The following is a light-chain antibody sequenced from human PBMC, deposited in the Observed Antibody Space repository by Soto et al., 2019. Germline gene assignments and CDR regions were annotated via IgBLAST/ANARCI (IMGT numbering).Light chain of an antibody. J-gene: IGLJ1*01. V-gene: IGLV2-14*01. CDR2: EVT. Sequence: QSVLTQPASVSGSPGQSITISCTGTSSDVGAYNYVSWYQHHPSKVPKLLIYEVTNRPSGVSDRFSGSKSGNTASLTISGLQAEDEDDYYCSPKRDSSTLFVLGTGTKVTVL. CDR1: SSDVGAYNY. CDR3: SPKRDSSTLFV.